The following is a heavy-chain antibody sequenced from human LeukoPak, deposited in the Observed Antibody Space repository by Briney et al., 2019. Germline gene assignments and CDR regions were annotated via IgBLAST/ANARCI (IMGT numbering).Heavy chain of an antibody. V-gene: IGHV4-39*07. CDR3: AAMIGYFDY. D-gene: IGHD3-22*01. CDR1: GGSISSSSYY. Sequence: PSETLSLTCTVSGGSISSSSYYWGWIRQPPGKGLEWIARMYTSGSTDYNPSLKSRVTISADTSKNQFSLKLSSVTAADTAVYYCAAMIGYFDYWGQGILVTVSS. CDR2: MYTSGST. J-gene: IGHJ4*02.